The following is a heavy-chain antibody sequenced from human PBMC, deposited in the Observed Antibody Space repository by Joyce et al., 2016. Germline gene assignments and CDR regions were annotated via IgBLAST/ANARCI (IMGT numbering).Heavy chain of an antibody. CDR3: ARHRTSTTAFDY. V-gene: IGHV4-4*02. D-gene: IGHD1-1*01. J-gene: IGHJ4*02. CDR2: IAHSGSI. Sequence: QVQLQESGRGLVKPSGTLSLTCAVSGGSISSRNWWSWVRQPPGKGLVWIGEIAHSGSINYNPYLKCRVTISVDKSKNQYTLNLSSVTAVDTALYYCARHRTSTTAFDYWGQGTLVTVSS. CDR1: GGSISSRNW.